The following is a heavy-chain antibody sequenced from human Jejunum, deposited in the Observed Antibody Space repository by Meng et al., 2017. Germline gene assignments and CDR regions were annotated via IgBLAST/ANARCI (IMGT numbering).Heavy chain of an antibody. Sequence: QVQLQQRGAGLLKPSETLSLTCAVHGGSFSGYYWSWIRQSPGKGLASLVEIPPLPLPPSPPSLPPLLSLSLPRSNTPFSLPLPSVTAADTAVYYCARPSYSLSPFSQYFQHWGLGTLVTVSS. V-gene: IGHV4-34*01. CDR2: IPPLPLP. CDR3: ARPSYSLSPFSQYFQH. J-gene: IGHJ1*01. D-gene: IGHD2-21*01. CDR1: GGSFSGYY.